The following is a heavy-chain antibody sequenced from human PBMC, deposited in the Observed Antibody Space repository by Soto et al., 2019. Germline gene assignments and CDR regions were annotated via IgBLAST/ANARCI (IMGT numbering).Heavy chain of an antibody. V-gene: IGHV1-2*02. D-gene: IGHD3-10*01. J-gene: IGHJ4*02. CDR3: ARGNYYGSGSSVDY. CDR1: GYTFTGYD. CDR2: INPNSGGT. Sequence: ASVKVSCKASGYTFTGYDIHWVRQAPGQGLEWMGWINPNSGGTNYAQKFQGRVTMTRDTSISTAYMELSRLRSDDTAVYYCARGNYYGSGSSVDYWGQGTLVTVSS.